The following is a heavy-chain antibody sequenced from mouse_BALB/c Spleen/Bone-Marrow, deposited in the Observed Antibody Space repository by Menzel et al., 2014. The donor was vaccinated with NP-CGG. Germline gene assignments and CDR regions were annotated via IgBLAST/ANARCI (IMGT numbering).Heavy chain of an antibody. J-gene: IGHJ3*01. CDR2: INPDSSTV. V-gene: IGHV4-1*02. CDR3: ARMHYYGYVAY. Sequence: EVQLQESGGGLVQPGGSLKLSCAASGFDFSRYWMSWVRQAPGKGLEWIGEINPDSSTVNYTPSLKDKFIISRDNAKNTLYLQMSKVRSEDTALYYCARMHYYGYVAYWGQGTLVTVSA. CDR1: GFDFSRYW. D-gene: IGHD1-2*01.